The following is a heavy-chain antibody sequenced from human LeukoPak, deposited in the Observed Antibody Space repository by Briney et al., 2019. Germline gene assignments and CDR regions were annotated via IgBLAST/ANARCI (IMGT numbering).Heavy chain of an antibody. CDR1: GGSFSRYY. CDR3: ARGPLGGYDFWSGYRTYNWFDP. J-gene: IGHJ5*02. V-gene: IGHV4-34*01. D-gene: IGHD3-3*01. CDR2: INHSGST. Sequence: SETLSLTCAVHGGSFSRYYWSWIRQPPGKGLEWIGEINHSGSTNYNPSLKSRVTISVDTSKNQFSLKLSSVTAADTAVYYCARGPLGGYDFWSGYRTYNWFDPWGQGTLVTVSS.